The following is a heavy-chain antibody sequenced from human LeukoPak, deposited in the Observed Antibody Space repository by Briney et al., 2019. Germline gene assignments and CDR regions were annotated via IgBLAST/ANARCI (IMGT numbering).Heavy chain of an antibody. D-gene: IGHD3-22*01. CDR1: GFTFSSYS. V-gene: IGHV3-21*01. Sequence: GGSLRLSCAASGFTFSSYSMNWVRQAPGKGLEWVSSISSSSSYIYYADSVKGRFTISRDNAKNSLYLQMNSLRAEDTAVYYCASAGSGYYYVNWFDPWGQGTLVTVSS. J-gene: IGHJ5*02. CDR3: ASAGSGYYYVNWFDP. CDR2: ISSSSSYI.